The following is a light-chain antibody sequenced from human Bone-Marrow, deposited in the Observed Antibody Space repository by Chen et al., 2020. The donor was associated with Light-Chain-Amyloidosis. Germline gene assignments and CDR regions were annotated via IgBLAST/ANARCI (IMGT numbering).Light chain of an antibody. CDR1: HIGSKT. CDR3: QVWDSSSDHVV. CDR2: YDS. J-gene: IGLJ2*01. V-gene: IGLV3-21*04. Sequence: SYVLTQPPSVSVAPGKTARITCGGNHIGSKTVHWYQQKPGQAPVLVIYYDSDRPSGIPERFSGCKAGNTATLTISRVEAGDEADYYCQVWDSSSDHVVFGGGTKLTVL.